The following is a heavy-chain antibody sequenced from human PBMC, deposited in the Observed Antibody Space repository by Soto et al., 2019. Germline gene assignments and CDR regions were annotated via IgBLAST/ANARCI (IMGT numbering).Heavy chain of an antibody. D-gene: IGHD1-26*01. J-gene: IGHJ4*02. CDR2: ISYDGSNK. V-gene: IGHV3-30-3*01. CDR1: GFTFSSYA. CDR3: ASTTSYWGYYFDY. Sequence: GGSLRLSCAASGFTFSSYAMHWVRQAPGKGLEWVAVISYDGSNKYYADSVKGRFTISRDNSKNTLYLQMNSLRAEDTAVYYCASTTSYWGYYFDYWGQGTLVTVSS.